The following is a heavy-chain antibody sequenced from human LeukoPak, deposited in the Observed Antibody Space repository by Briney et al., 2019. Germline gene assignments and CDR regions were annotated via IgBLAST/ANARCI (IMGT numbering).Heavy chain of an antibody. Sequence: GGSLRLSCAASGFTFSSYGMSWVRQTPGKGLEWVSAISGSGGSTYYADSVKGRFTISRDNSKNTLYLQMNSLRAEDTAVYYCAKVIDYYGSGSYYPFDYWGQGTLVTVSS. D-gene: IGHD3-10*01. J-gene: IGHJ4*02. CDR3: AKVIDYYGSGSYYPFDY. CDR1: GFTFSSYG. CDR2: ISGSGGST. V-gene: IGHV3-23*01.